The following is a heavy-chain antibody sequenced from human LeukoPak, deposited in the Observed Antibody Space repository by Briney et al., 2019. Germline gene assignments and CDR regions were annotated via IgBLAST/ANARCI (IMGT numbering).Heavy chain of an antibody. D-gene: IGHD6-19*01. V-gene: IGHV4-39*07. CDR1: GGSIRTSKSY. CDR3: ARGTYQWLVRGRYWFDP. J-gene: IGHJ5*02. CDR2: IYYTGNT. Sequence: SETLSLTCTVSGGSIRTSKSYWGWIRQPPLKGLEWIGSIYYTGNTYYNASLKSRVTISVDTSKNQFSLKLSSVTAADTAVYYCARGTYQWLVRGRYWFDPWGQGTLVTVSS.